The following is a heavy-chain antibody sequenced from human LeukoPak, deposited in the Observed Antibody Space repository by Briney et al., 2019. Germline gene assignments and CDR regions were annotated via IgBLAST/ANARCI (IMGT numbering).Heavy chain of an antibody. D-gene: IGHD7-27*01. CDR3: ATGIPDQTQTKYYYYYMDV. CDR2: ISVYNGNT. J-gene: IGHJ6*03. Sequence: ASVKVSCKASGYTLRNYDISWVRQAPGQGLEWMGWISVYNGNTNYAQKFQGRVTMTEDTSTDTAYMELSSLRSEDTAVYYCATGIPDQTQTKYYYYYMDVWGKGTTVTISS. CDR1: GYTLRNYD. V-gene: IGHV1-18*01.